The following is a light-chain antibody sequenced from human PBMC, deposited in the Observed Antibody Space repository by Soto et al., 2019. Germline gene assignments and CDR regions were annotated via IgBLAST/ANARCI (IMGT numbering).Light chain of an antibody. CDR2: GAS. J-gene: IGKJ2*01. CDR3: QQYNSYSYT. Sequence: DIQMTQSPSSVSASVGDRVTLTCRASQTVSTWLAWYQQKPGKAPKLLIYGASSLQTGVPSRFSGSGSGTEFTLTISSLQPDDFATYYCQQYNSYSYTFGQGTKVDIK. CDR1: QTVSTW. V-gene: IGKV1-5*01.